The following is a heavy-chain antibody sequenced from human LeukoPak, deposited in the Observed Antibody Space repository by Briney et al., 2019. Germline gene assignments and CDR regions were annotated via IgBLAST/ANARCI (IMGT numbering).Heavy chain of an antibody. Sequence: GGSLRLSCAASGFTFTSYWMNWVRQAPGKGLEWVALINPDGSETNYVDSVRGGFTISRDNAENSLYLQMTSLTAKDTAVYYCARAAGYGALDPWGQGTLVTVPS. V-gene: IGHV3-7*01. CDR1: GFTFTSYW. CDR3: ARAAGYGALDP. CDR2: INPDGSET. J-gene: IGHJ5*02. D-gene: IGHD4-17*01.